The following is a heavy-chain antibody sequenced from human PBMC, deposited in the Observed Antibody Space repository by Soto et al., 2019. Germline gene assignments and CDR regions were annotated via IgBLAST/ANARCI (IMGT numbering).Heavy chain of an antibody. CDR2: IWYDGSNK. CDR1: GFTFSSYG. Sequence: HPGGSLRLSCAASGFTFSSYGMHWVRQAPGKGLEWVAVIWYDGSNKYYADSVKGRFTISRDNSKNTLYLQMNSLRAEDTAVYYCARDHDSSGYYPTVDYWGQGTLVTVSS. CDR3: ARDHDSSGYYPTVDY. J-gene: IGHJ4*02. D-gene: IGHD3-22*01. V-gene: IGHV3-33*01.